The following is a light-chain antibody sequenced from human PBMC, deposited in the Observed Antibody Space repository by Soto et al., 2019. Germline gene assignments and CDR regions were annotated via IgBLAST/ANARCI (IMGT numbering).Light chain of an antibody. J-gene: IGKJ5*01. Sequence: EIVLTQSPGTLSLSPGQRATLSCRASQSVSSSYLAWYQQKPGQAPRLLIYDASTRATGIPARFSGSGSGTDFTLTISRLEPEDFAVYYCQQYGSSPITFGQGTRLEIK. CDR3: QQYGSSPIT. CDR2: DAS. V-gene: IGKV3-20*01. CDR1: QSVSSSY.